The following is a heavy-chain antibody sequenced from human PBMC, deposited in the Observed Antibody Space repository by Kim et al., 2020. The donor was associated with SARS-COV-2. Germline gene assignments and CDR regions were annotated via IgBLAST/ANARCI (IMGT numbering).Heavy chain of an antibody. J-gene: IGHJ4*02. CDR1: GFTFSSYG. CDR3: AKSFSWDYGGPVGY. Sequence: GGSLRLSCAASGFTFSSYGMRWVRQAPGKGLEWVAVISYDGSNTYYADSVKGRFTISRDNSKNTLYLQMNSLRAEDTAVYYCAKSFSWDYGGPVGYWGQGTLVTVSS. D-gene: IGHD4-17*01. CDR2: ISYDGSNT. V-gene: IGHV3-30*18.